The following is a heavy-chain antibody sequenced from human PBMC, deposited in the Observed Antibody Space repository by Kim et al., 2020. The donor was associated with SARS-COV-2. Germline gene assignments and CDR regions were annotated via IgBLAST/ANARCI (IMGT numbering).Heavy chain of an antibody. CDR3: ARVQSWPDGHTSHWILRFLAADV. J-gene: IGHJ6*02. CDR2: IIPILGIA. CDR1: GGTFSSYT. D-gene: IGHD3-3*01. V-gene: IGHV1-69*02. Sequence: SVKVSCKASGGTFSSYTISWVRQAPGQGLEWMGRIIPILGIANYAQKFQGRVTITADKSTSTAYMELSSLRSEDTAVYYCARVQSWPDGHTSHWILRFLAADVWGQGTTVTVSS.